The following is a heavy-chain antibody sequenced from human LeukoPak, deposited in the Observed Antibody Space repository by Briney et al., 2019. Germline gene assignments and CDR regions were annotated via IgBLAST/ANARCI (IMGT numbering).Heavy chain of an antibody. CDR2: IYTSGSN. CDR1: GVSISSYY. CDR3: VRDYYDSSGYYWWYFDY. V-gene: IGHV4-4*07. Sequence: PSETLSLTCTVSGVSISSYYWSWIRQPAGKGPEWIGRIYTSGSNNYKPSIKSRVTMSVDTSKNQFSLKLSSVTAADTAVYYCVRDYYDSSGYYWWYFDYWGQGTLVTVSS. J-gene: IGHJ4*02. D-gene: IGHD3-22*01.